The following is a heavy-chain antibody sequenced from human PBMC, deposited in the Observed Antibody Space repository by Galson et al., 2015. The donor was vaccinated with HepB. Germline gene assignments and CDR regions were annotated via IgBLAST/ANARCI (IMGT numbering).Heavy chain of an antibody. J-gene: IGHJ6*02. D-gene: IGHD5-12*01. Sequence: SLRLSCAASGFTFSSYSMNWVRQAPGKGLEWVSSISSSSSYIYYADSVKGRFTISRDNAKNSLYLQMNSLRAEDTAVYYCARDWPARGYSGYDLSRYYGMDVWGQGTTVTVSS. CDR2: ISSSSSYI. CDR1: GFTFSSYS. V-gene: IGHV3-21*01. CDR3: ARDWPARGYSGYDLSRYYGMDV.